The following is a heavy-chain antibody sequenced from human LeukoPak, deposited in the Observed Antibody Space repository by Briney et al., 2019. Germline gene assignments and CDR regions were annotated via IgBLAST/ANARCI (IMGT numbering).Heavy chain of an antibody. CDR1: GGSISSSSYY. V-gene: IGHV4-39*01. D-gene: IGHD1-26*01. CDR2: IYYSGST. J-gene: IGHJ4*02. CDR3: ARQIVGATNFDY. Sequence: SETLSLTCTVSGGSISSSSYYWGWIRHPPGKGLEWIGSIYYSGSTYYNPSLKSRVTISVDTSKNQFSLKLSSVTAADTAVYYCARQIVGATNFDYWGQGTLVTVSS.